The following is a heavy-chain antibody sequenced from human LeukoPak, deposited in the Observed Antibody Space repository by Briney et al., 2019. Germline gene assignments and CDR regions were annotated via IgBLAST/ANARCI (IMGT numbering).Heavy chain of an antibody. V-gene: IGHV4-59*11. Sequence: PSETLSLTCTVSGGSISGRYWTWIRLPPGKGLELIGHIFSTGATHYNPSLRGRVTLSIDTSKNQYSLTLTSVNVEDTAVYYCARFSTRFGTGCSVASCYVHYWGQGTQVTVSP. D-gene: IGHD2-2*01. CDR1: GGSISGRY. J-gene: IGHJ4*02. CDR2: IFSTGAT. CDR3: ARFSTRFGTGCSVASCYVHY.